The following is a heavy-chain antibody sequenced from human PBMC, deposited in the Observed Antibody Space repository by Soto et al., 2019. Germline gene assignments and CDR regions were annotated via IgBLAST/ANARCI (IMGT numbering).Heavy chain of an antibody. CDR2: IWHDGSNK. D-gene: IGHD3-3*01. J-gene: IGHJ4*02. CDR1: GFTFSTYS. Sequence: QVPLVESGGGVVQPGRSLRLSCAASGFTFSTYSMHWVRQAPGKGPEWVSLIWHDGSNKYYADSVKGRFTISRDNSKNTLYLQMHSLRAEDTAVYYCARDRVVINPSYYFDYWGQGTLVTVSS. V-gene: IGHV3-33*01. CDR3: ARDRVVINPSYYFDY.